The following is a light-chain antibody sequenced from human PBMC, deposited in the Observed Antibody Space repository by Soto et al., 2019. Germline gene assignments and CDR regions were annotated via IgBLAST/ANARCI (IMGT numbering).Light chain of an antibody. CDR3: QQYGSSPLT. CDR1: QSVSSSY. J-gene: IGKJ4*01. V-gene: IGKV3-20*01. CDR2: GAS. Sequence: EIVLTQSPGTLSLSPGERATLSFRASQSVSSSYLVWYQQKPGQAPRLLIYGASSRATGIPDRFSGSGSGTDFTLTISRLEPEDFAVYYCQQYGSSPLTFGGGTKVDIK.